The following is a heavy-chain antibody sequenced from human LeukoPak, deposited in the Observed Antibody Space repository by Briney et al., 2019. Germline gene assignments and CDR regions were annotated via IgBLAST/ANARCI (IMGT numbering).Heavy chain of an antibody. CDR1: GGSFSGYY. J-gene: IGHJ3*02. CDR3: ARGLGYGDDDAFDI. V-gene: IGHV4-34*01. D-gene: IGHD4-17*01. CDR2: INHTGGT. Sequence: SETLSLTCAVYGGSFSGYYWNWIRQPPGKGLEWIGEINHTGGTNYNPSLKSRVTMSVDTSKSQFSLKLSSVTAADTAVYYCARGLGYGDDDAFDIWGQGTMVTVSS.